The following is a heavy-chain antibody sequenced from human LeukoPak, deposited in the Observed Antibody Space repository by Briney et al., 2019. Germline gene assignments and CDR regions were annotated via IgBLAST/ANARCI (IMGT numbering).Heavy chain of an antibody. CDR3: ARSKGGYDFDP. Sequence: SETLSLTCAVSGGSISSGGYSWSWIRQPAGKGLEWIGRIYTSGSTNYNPSLKSRVTMSVDTSKNQFSLKLSSVTAADTAVYYCARSKGGYDFDPWGQGTLVTVSS. CDR1: GGSISSGGYS. J-gene: IGHJ5*02. D-gene: IGHD5-12*01. CDR2: IYTSGST. V-gene: IGHV4-61*02.